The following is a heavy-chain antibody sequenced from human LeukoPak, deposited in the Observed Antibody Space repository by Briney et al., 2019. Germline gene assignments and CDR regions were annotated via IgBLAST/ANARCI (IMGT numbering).Heavy chain of an antibody. Sequence: GGSLRLSCAASGFTFSDYNMRWIRQAPGKGLEWVSSISRSGSTKYYADSVKGRFTISRDNAKNTLYLQMNSLRAEDTAVYYCAKEVPGSYYYYMDVWGKGTTVTISS. CDR3: AKEVPGSYYYYMDV. J-gene: IGHJ6*03. CDR1: GFTFSDYN. CDR2: ISRSGSTK. V-gene: IGHV3-11*04. D-gene: IGHD3-10*01.